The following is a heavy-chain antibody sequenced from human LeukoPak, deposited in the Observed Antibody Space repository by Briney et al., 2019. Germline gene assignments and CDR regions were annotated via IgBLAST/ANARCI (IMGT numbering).Heavy chain of an antibody. Sequence: GGSLRLSCAASGFTFSSYAMSWVRQAPGKGLEWVSAISGSGGSTYYADSVKGRFTISRDNSKNTLYLQMNSLRAEDTAVYYCAKGCGGDCYSNYFDYWGQGTLVTVSS. CDR2: ISGSGGST. CDR3: AKGCGGDCYSNYFDY. CDR1: GFTFSSYA. V-gene: IGHV3-23*01. D-gene: IGHD2-21*01. J-gene: IGHJ4*02.